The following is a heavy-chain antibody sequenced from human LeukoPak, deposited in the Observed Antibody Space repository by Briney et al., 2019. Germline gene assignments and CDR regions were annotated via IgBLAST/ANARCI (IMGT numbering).Heavy chain of an antibody. CDR3: ARAPMSYQQQLESRSWFDP. CDR2: IYYSGST. J-gene: IGHJ5*02. CDR1: GGSISSYY. V-gene: IGHV4-59*01. D-gene: IGHD6-13*01. Sequence: SETLSLTCTVSGGSISSYYWSWIRQPPGKGQEWIGYIYYSGSTNYNPSLKSRVTISRDTSKNQFSLKLSSVTAADTAVYYCARAPMSYQQQLESRSWFDPWGQGTLVTVSS.